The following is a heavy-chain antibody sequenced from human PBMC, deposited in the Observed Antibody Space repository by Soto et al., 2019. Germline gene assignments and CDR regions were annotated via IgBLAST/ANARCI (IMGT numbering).Heavy chain of an antibody. CDR3: ASIRKGY. CDR2: IYYSGST. J-gene: IGHJ4*02. Sequence: PSETLSLTCTVSGGSISSYYWSWIRQPPGKGLEWIGYIYYSGSTNYNPSLKSRVTISVDTSKNQFSLKLSSVTAADTAVYYCASIRKGYWGQGTLVTVSS. CDR1: GGSISSYY. V-gene: IGHV4-59*01.